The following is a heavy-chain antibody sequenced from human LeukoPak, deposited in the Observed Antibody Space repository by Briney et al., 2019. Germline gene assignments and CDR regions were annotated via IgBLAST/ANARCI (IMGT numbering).Heavy chain of an antibody. V-gene: IGHV3-20*04. D-gene: IGHD3-3*01. CDR2: INWNGGST. CDR3: ARDRIWSGYYREANWFDP. Sequence: GGSLRPSCAASGFTFDDYGMSWVRQAPGKGLEWVSGINWNGGSTGYADSVKGRFTISRDNAKNSLYLQMNSLRAEDTALYYCARDRIWSGYYREANWFDPWGQGTLVTVSS. CDR1: GFTFDDYG. J-gene: IGHJ5*02.